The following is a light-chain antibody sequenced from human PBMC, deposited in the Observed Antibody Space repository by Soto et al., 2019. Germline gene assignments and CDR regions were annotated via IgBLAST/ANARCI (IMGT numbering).Light chain of an antibody. CDR3: QQYNSYS. CDR2: HAS. J-gene: IGKJ1*01. Sequence: DIQMTQSPPTLSASVGDRVTISCRASQSITGWLAWFQQKPGKAPKVLIYHASNLQSGVPSRFSGSGSGTEFTLTISSLQPDDFATYYCQQYNSYSFGQGTKVDI. CDR1: QSITGW. V-gene: IGKV1-5*01.